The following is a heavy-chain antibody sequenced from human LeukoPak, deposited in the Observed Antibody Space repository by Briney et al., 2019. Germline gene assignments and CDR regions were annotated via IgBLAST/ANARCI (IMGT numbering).Heavy chain of an antibody. CDR3: ATQLYGHVDY. CDR2: VSYDGTNK. V-gene: IGHV3-30*03. D-gene: IGHD2-8*01. J-gene: IGHJ4*02. CDR1: GFTFSNYG. Sequence: GGSLRLACAASGFTFSNYGMHWVRQAPGKGLEWVAVVSYDGTNKYYADSVKGRFTISRDNSKNTLFLQMNSLRAGDTAVYYCATQLYGHVDYWGQGTLVTVSS.